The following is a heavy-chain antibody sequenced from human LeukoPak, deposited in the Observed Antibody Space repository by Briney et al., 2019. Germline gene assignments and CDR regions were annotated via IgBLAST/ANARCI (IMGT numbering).Heavy chain of an antibody. CDR1: GFTFSSYS. V-gene: IGHV3-21*01. CDR2: ISSSSSYI. D-gene: IGHD1-1*01. J-gene: IGHJ4*02. CDR3: TRVSLVSLQDY. Sequence: GGSLRLSCAASGFTFSSYSMNWVRQAPGKGLEWVSSISSSSSYIYYADSVKGRFTISRDNAKNSLYLQMNSLRADDTALYYCTRVSLVSLQDYWGQGTLVTVSS.